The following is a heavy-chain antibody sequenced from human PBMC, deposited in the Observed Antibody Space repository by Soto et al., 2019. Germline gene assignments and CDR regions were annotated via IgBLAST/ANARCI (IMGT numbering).Heavy chain of an antibody. Sequence: QVHLVESGGGVVQPGRSLRLSCAASGFRFSDYAIHWVRQAPGMGLEWVAFVSYDGGNKYYADSVKGRFTVTRDNSKNMVFFQMNSLETEDTAVYYCARGYYFGSGSYYGPLWFWGQGTLVTVSS. D-gene: IGHD3-10*01. CDR2: VSYDGGNK. CDR3: ARGYYFGSGSYYGPLWF. V-gene: IGHV3-30-3*01. J-gene: IGHJ4*02. CDR1: GFRFSDYA.